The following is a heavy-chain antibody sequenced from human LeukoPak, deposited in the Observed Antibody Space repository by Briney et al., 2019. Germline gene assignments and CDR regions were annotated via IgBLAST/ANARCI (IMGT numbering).Heavy chain of an antibody. D-gene: IGHD2-21*01. V-gene: IGHV4-31*03. Sequence: PSETLSLTCTVSGGSISSGRYYWSWIRQHPGKGLEWIGYISNSGTAHYNPSLESRVTISGDASENHFSLNLASVTAADTAIYYCARDYGDSYDAFDIWGQGTVVTVSS. CDR3: ARDYGDSYDAFDI. CDR2: ISNSGTA. J-gene: IGHJ3*02. CDR1: GGSISSGRYY.